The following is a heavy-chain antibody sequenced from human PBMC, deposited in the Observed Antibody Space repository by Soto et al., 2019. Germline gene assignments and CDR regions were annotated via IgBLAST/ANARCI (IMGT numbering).Heavy chain of an antibody. Sequence: EVQLVESGGGLVQPGGSLRLSCAASGFTFSSYWMHWVRQAPGKGLVWVSRINSDGSSTSYADSVKGRFTISRDNAKNTLYLQMNSLRAEDTAVYHCARGPYCSSTSCYVEQVAYYYYGMDVWGQGTTVTVSS. CDR1: GFTFSSYW. CDR3: ARGPYCSSTSCYVEQVAYYYYGMDV. V-gene: IGHV3-74*01. D-gene: IGHD2-2*01. CDR2: INSDGSST. J-gene: IGHJ6*02.